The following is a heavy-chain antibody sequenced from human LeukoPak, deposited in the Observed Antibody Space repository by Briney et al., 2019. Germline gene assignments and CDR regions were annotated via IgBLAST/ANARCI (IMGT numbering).Heavy chain of an antibody. CDR1: GFTFSSDA. CDR2: VSGSGVTT. Sequence: PGGSLRLSCAASGFTFSSDALSWVCQAPRKGLELVSVVSGSGVTTYYADSLKGRFTISRDNSKNTLYLQMSSLRAVDTAVYFCAMDRDGIAASTRGLDYWGQGTLVTVSS. J-gene: IGHJ4*02. V-gene: IGHV3-23*01. D-gene: IGHD6-13*01. CDR3: AMDRDGIAASTRGLDY.